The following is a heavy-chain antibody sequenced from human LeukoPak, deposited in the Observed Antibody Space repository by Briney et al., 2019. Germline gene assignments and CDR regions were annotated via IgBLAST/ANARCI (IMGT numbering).Heavy chain of an antibody. Sequence: MPSETLSLTCTVSGYSISSGYYWGWIRQPPGKGLEWIGSIYHSGSTYYNPSLQSRVTISADMSRNQFSLKLSSVTAADTAIYYCTRDRGQWLVDYWGQGTLVTVSS. CDR2: IYHSGST. V-gene: IGHV4-38-2*02. CDR1: GYSISSGYY. D-gene: IGHD6-19*01. CDR3: TRDRGQWLVDY. J-gene: IGHJ4*02.